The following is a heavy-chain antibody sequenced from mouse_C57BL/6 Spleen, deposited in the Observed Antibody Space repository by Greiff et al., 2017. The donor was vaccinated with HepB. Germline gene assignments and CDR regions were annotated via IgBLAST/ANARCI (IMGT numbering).Heavy chain of an antibody. Sequence: VQLQQSGAELVRPGTSVKVSCKASGYAFTNYLIEWVKQRPGQGLEWIGVINPGSGGTNYNEKFKGKATLTADKSSSTAYMQLSSLTSEDSAVYFCARMVTTGFDYWGQGTTLTVSS. CDR1: GYAFTNYL. CDR2: INPGSGGT. CDR3: ARMVTTGFDY. J-gene: IGHJ2*01. V-gene: IGHV1-54*01. D-gene: IGHD2-2*01.